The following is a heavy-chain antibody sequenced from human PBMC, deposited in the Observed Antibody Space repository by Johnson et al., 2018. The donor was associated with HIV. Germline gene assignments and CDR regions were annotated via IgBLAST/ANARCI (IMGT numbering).Heavy chain of an antibody. J-gene: IGHJ3*02. Sequence: QVQLVESGGGVVQPGRSLRLSCAASGFTFSSYAMHWVRQAPGKGLEWVAVISYDGSNKYYADSVKGRFTISRDNSKNTLYLQMHSLGAEDAAVYSCAWNPNLSGRQGNAFDIWGQGTMVIVSS. CDR3: AWNPNLSGRQGNAFDI. D-gene: IGHD1-1*01. CDR2: ISYDGSNK. V-gene: IGHV3-30*04. CDR1: GFTFSSYA.